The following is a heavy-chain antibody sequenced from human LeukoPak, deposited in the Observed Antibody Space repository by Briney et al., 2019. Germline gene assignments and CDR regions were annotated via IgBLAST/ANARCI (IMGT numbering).Heavy chain of an antibody. Sequence: GGSLRLSCAASGFTFSDYYMSWIRQAPGKGLEWVSYISSSGSTIYYAGSVKGRFTISRDNAKNSLYLQMNSLRAEDTAVYYCARYSSGWYLSAFDIWGQGTMVTVSS. D-gene: IGHD6-19*01. CDR3: ARYSSGWYLSAFDI. CDR1: GFTFSDYY. V-gene: IGHV3-11*01. J-gene: IGHJ3*02. CDR2: ISSSGSTI.